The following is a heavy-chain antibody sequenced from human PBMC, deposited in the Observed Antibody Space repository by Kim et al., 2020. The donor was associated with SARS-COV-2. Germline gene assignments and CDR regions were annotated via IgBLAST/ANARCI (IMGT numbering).Heavy chain of an antibody. J-gene: IGHJ5*02. Sequence: GGSLRPSCAASGFTFSSYGMHWVRQAPGKGLEWVAFISYDGTNEYYADSVKGRFTISKDFSKNTLYLHMNSLRTDDTAVYYCAKDSEYSSDWEGSWGQGTLVTVSS. V-gene: IGHV3-30*18. D-gene: IGHD6-19*01. CDR2: ISYDGTNE. CDR1: GFTFSSYG. CDR3: AKDSEYSSDWEGS.